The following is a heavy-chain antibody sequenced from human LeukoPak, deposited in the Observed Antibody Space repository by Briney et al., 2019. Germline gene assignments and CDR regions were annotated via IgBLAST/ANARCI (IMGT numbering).Heavy chain of an antibody. J-gene: IGHJ4*02. D-gene: IGHD1-26*01. CDR1: GGSFSGYY. CDR3: ARDDIVGVTLDY. CDR2: INHSGST. Sequence: SETLSLTCAVYGGSFSGYYWSWIRQPPGKGLEWIGEINHSGSTNYNPSLKSRVTISVDTSKNQFSLKLSSVTAADTAVYYCARDDIVGVTLDYWGQGTLVTVSS. V-gene: IGHV4-34*01.